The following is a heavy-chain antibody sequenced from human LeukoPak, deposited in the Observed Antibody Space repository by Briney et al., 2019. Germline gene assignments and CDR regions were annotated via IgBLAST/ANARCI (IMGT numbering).Heavy chain of an antibody. V-gene: IGHV1-18*01. D-gene: IGHD2-8*01. Sequence: ASVKVSCKASGYTFINYGITWVRQAPGQGLEWMGWINPNSGGTNYAQKLQGRVTMTTDTSTSTAYMELRSLRSDDTAVYYCARIVLHCTNGVCYTYNWFDPWGQGTLVTVSS. CDR3: ARIVLHCTNGVCYTYNWFDP. CDR1: GYTFINYG. CDR2: INPNSGGT. J-gene: IGHJ5*02.